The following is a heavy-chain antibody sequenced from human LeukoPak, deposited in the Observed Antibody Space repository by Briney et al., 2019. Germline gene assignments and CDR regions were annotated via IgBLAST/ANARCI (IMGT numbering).Heavy chain of an antibody. CDR2: ISGSGGST. Sequence: GGSLRLSCAASGFTFSSYAMSWVRQTPEKGLEWVSGISGSGGSTYYADSVKGRFTISRDNSKNTLYLQMNSLRVEDTALYYCAKAAVSYYFDYWGQGTVVTVPS. CDR3: AKAAVSYYFDY. J-gene: IGHJ4*02. CDR1: GFTFSSYA. V-gene: IGHV3-23*01.